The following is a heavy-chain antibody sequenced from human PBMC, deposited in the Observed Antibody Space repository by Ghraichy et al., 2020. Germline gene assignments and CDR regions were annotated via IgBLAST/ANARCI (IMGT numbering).Heavy chain of an antibody. CDR2: TIPDGSEK. Sequence: GGSLRLSCAASGFTFSRNWMSWVRQAPGKGLEWVAHTIPDGSEKYYVDSVKGRFTISRDNAKNSLYLQMNSLRVEDTAVYYCARDSPIIRYYGMDVWGQGTTVTVS. CDR3: ARDSPIIRYYGMDV. V-gene: IGHV3-7*03. D-gene: IGHD3-10*01. CDR1: GFTFSRNW. J-gene: IGHJ6*02.